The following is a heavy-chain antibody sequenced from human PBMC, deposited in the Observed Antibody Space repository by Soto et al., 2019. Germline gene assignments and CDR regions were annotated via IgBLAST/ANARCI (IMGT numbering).Heavy chain of an antibody. D-gene: IGHD6-19*01. V-gene: IGHV4-4*07. CDR1: GASISSYF. J-gene: IGHJ5*02. CDR3: AREAGPDRWFDP. CDR2: ISTSGTT. Sequence: QVQLQESGPGLVEPSETLSLTCTVSGASISSYFWTCIRQPAGKGLDWIGRISTSGTTNYNPSLKSRVTLSVDTSKNHFSLNLSSVTAADTAVYYCAREAGPDRWFDPWGQGTLVTVSS.